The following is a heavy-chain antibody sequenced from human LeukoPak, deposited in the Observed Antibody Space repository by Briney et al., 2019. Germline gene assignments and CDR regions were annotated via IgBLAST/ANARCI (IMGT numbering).Heavy chain of an antibody. CDR3: ARETSQKGAHYMDV. Sequence: SETLSLTCTVSGGSISSSSYYWGWTRQPPGKGLEWIGSINYSGSTCYNPSLKSRVTISVAASKNQFSLKLSSVTAADTAVYYCARETSQKGAHYMDVWGKGTTVTISS. J-gene: IGHJ6*03. CDR1: GGSISSSSYY. D-gene: IGHD3-16*01. V-gene: IGHV4-39*07. CDR2: INYSGST.